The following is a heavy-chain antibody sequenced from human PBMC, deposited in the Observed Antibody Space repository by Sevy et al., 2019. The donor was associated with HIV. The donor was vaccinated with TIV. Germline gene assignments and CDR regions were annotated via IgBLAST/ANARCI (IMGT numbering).Heavy chain of an antibody. CDR1: GYTVSSYG. D-gene: IGHD6-19*01. V-gene: IGHV1-18*01. J-gene: IGHJ6*02. CDR3: ARLDLSGSGWYGNGMDV. Sequence: ASVKVSCKASGYTVSSYGITWVRQAPGQGLEWMGWTSTYNGDTNYAQKLQGRVTMTTDTSTSTADMDLRSLRFDDTAVYYCARLDLSGSGWYGNGMDVWGQGTTVTVSS. CDR2: TSTYNGDT.